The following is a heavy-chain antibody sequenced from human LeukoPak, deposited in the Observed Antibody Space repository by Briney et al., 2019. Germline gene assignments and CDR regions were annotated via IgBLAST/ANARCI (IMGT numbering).Heavy chain of an antibody. CDR1: GYTFTGYY. J-gene: IGHJ3*01. CDR3: ARVNIAVAGDASDV. D-gene: IGHD6-19*01. V-gene: IGHV1-2*02. Sequence: GASVKVSCKASGYTFTGYYMHWVRQAPGQGLEWMGWINPNSGGTNYAQKFQGRVTMTRDTSISTAYMELSRLRSDDTAMYYCARVNIAVAGDASDVWGRGTMVTVSS. CDR2: INPNSGGT.